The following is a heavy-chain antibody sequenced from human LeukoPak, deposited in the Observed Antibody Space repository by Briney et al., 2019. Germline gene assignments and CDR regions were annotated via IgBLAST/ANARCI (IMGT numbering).Heavy chain of an antibody. D-gene: IGHD4-17*01. CDR2: ISYDGSNK. CDR3: TTDLSTLTTVTTRETPSDY. V-gene: IGHV3-30*04. CDR1: GFTFSSYA. Sequence: PGGSLRLSCAASGFTFSSYAMHWVRQAPGKGLEWVAVISYDGSNKYYADSVKGRFTISRDNSKNTLYLQMNSLKTEDTAVYYCTTDLSTLTTVTTRETPSDYWGQGTLVTVSS. J-gene: IGHJ4*02.